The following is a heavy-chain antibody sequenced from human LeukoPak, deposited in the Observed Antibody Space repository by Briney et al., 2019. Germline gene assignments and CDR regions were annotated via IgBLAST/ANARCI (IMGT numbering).Heavy chain of an antibody. CDR3: TRRVSATRWFDP. V-gene: IGHV3-23*01. CDR2: ISGSGGST. Sequence: SGGSLRLSCAASGFTFSSYAMSWVRQAPGKGLEWVSAISGSGGSTYYAGSVKGRFTISRDNAENTLYLQMNSLRVEDTAMYYCTRRVSATRWFDPWGQGTLVTVSS. CDR1: GFTFSSYA. J-gene: IGHJ5*02. D-gene: IGHD2-15*01.